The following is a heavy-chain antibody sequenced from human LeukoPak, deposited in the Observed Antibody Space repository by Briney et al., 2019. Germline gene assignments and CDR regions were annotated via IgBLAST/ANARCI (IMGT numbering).Heavy chain of an antibody. D-gene: IGHD6-13*01. J-gene: IGHJ5*02. CDR2: INYSGST. Sequence: SQTLSLTCTVSGGTISSGGNYWICIRQDPGKDLEWLRYINYSGSTYYNPSLKSGVTLSVDTSRNQFSLKLSSVTAADTAVYCCGREQQLATFDPWGQGTLVTVP. CDR1: GGTISSGGNY. CDR3: GREQQLATFDP. V-gene: IGHV4-31*02.